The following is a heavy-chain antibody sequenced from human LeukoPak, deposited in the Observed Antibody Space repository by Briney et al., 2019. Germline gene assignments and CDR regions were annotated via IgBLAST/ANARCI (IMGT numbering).Heavy chain of an antibody. J-gene: IGHJ4*02. V-gene: IGHV4-34*01. CDR2: INHSGST. CDR1: GGSFSGYY. D-gene: IGHD2-21*01. CDR3: ARGPRRFVVTHLGFDY. Sequence: SETLSLTXAVYGGSFSGYYWSWIRQPPGKGLEWIGEINHSGSTNYNPSLKSRVTISVDTSKNQFSLKLSSVTAADTAVYYCARGPRRFVVTHLGFDYWGQGTLVTVSS.